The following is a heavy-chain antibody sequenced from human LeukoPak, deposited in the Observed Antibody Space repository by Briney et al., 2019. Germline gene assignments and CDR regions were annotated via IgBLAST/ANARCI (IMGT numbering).Heavy chain of an antibody. D-gene: IGHD5-24*01. CDR1: GFTFSNAW. V-gene: IGHV3-48*04. CDR2: ISSSSSTI. Sequence: GGSLRLSCAASGFTFSNAWMSWVRQAPGKGLEWVSYISSSSSTIYYADSVKGRFTISRDNAKNSLYLQMNSLGAEDTAVYYCARSRDGYTRGYYYYYGMDVWGQGTTVTVSS. CDR3: ARSRDGYTRGYYYYYGMDV. J-gene: IGHJ6*02.